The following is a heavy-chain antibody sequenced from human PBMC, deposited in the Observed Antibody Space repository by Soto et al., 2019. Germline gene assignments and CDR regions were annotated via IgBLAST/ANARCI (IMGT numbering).Heavy chain of an antibody. Sequence: SETLSLTCTVSGGSISSYDWSWIRQPPGKGLEWIGYIYYSGSTNYNPSLKSRVTISVDTSKNQFSLKLSSVTAADTAVYYCAKDMVHCTGTRCARYFEKWGRGTLVTVSS. D-gene: IGHD2-8*02. CDR3: AKDMVHCTGTRCARYFEK. CDR1: GGSISSYD. J-gene: IGHJ4*02. CDR2: IYYSGST. V-gene: IGHV4-59*01.